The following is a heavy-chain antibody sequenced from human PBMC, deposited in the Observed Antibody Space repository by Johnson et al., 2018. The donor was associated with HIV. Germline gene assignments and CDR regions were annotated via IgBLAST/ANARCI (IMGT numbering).Heavy chain of an antibody. D-gene: IGHD1-26*01. CDR2: IRSKANSYAT. CDR3: ARGIVGAEEGAFDI. V-gene: IGHV3-73*01. Sequence: VQLVESGGGLVQPGGSLKLSCAASGFTFSGSAMHWVRQASGKGLEWVGRIRSKANSYATAYAPSVKGRFTISRDDSKNTAYLQMNSLRAEDTAVYYCARGIVGAEEGAFDIWGQGTLVTVSS. J-gene: IGHJ3*02. CDR1: GFTFSGSA.